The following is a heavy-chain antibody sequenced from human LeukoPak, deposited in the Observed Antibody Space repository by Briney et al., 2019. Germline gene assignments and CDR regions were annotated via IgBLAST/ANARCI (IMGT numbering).Heavy chain of an antibody. V-gene: IGHV3-21*01. D-gene: IGHD1-26*01. CDR3: AREARTVGANFDY. Sequence: GGSLRLSRAASGLTFSSYSMNWVRQAPGKGLEWVSSISSSSSYIYYADSAKGRFTISRDNAKNSLYLQMNSLRAEDTAVYYCAREARTVGANFDYWGQGTLVTVSS. J-gene: IGHJ4*02. CDR2: ISSSSSYI. CDR1: GLTFSSYS.